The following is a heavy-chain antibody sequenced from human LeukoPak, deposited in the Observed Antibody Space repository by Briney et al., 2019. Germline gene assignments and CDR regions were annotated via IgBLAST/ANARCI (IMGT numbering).Heavy chain of an antibody. Sequence: GASVKVSCKASGGTFSSYAISWVRQAPGQGLEWMGGIIPIFGTANYAQKFQGRVTITADESTSTAYMELSSLRSEGTAVYYCASTSGYSDAFDIWGQGTMVTVSS. D-gene: IGHD2-2*03. CDR3: ASTSGYSDAFDI. V-gene: IGHV1-69*13. J-gene: IGHJ3*02. CDR2: IIPIFGTA. CDR1: GGTFSSYA.